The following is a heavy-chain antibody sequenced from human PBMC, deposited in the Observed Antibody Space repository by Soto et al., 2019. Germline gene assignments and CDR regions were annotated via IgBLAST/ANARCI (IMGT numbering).Heavy chain of an antibody. CDR3: ARDNWGVDY. D-gene: IGHD3-10*01. Sequence: ASVKVSCKASGYAFNNYAMHWVRQAPGQRLEWMGWINAGKGNTEYSQKFQGRVTITKDTSANTAYMELSSLTSEDTAVYYCARDNWGVDYWGQGTLVTAPQ. V-gene: IGHV1-3*01. J-gene: IGHJ4*02. CDR1: GYAFNNYA. CDR2: INAGKGNT.